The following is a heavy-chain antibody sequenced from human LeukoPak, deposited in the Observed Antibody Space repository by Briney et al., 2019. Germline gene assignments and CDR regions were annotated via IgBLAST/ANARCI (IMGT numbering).Heavy chain of an antibody. J-gene: IGHJ4*02. CDR1: GYSFSSYG. Sequence: ASVKVSCKASGYSFSSYGINWVRQAPGQGLEWMGWISTFNDNTKYAQNIQGRVTMTTDTSTRTAYMELRSLRSDDTAVYYCARERRPGHSVEFSDFDYWGQGTLVTVSS. CDR2: ISTFNDNT. V-gene: IGHV1-18*01. CDR3: ARERRPGHSVEFSDFDY. D-gene: IGHD2/OR15-2a*01.